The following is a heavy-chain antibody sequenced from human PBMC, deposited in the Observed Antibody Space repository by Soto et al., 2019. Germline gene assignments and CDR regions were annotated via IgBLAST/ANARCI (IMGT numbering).Heavy chain of an antibody. D-gene: IGHD2-15*01. CDR2: ISGSGGST. Sequence: EVQLLESGGGLVQPGGSLRLSCAASGFTFSSYAMSWVRQAPGKGLEWVSAISGSGGSTYYADSVKGRFTISRDNSKNTLYLQMNSLRAEDTAVYYCAKDASYCSVGSCYGGYFDYWGQGTLVTVSS. V-gene: IGHV3-23*01. J-gene: IGHJ4*02. CDR3: AKDASYCSVGSCYGGYFDY. CDR1: GFTFSSYA.